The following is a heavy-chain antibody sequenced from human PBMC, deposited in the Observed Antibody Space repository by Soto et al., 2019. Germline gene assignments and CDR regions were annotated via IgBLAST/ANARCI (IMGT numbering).Heavy chain of an antibody. D-gene: IGHD3-10*01. CDR2: INHSGST. J-gene: IGHJ4*02. Sequence: SETLSLTCAVYGGSFSGYYWSWIRQPPGKGLEWIGEINHSGSTNYNPSLKSRVTISVDTSKNQFSLKLSSVTAADTAVYYCARLAHYYGSGSYLALDYWGQGTLVTVSS. CDR1: GGSFSGYY. V-gene: IGHV4-34*01. CDR3: ARLAHYYGSGSYLALDY.